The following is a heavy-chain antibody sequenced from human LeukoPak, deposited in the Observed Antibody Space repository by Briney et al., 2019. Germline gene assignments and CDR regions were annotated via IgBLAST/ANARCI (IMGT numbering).Heavy chain of an antibody. J-gene: IGHJ6*03. V-gene: IGHV3-33*01. D-gene: IGHD6-13*01. Sequence: RSLRLSCAASGFTFSSYGMHWVRQAPGKGLEWVAVIWYDGSNKYYADSVKGRFTISRDNSKNTLYLQMNSLRAEDTAVYYCARELGIAAAGYYMDVWGKGTTVTVSS. CDR1: GFTFSSYG. CDR2: IWYDGSNK. CDR3: ARELGIAAAGYYMDV.